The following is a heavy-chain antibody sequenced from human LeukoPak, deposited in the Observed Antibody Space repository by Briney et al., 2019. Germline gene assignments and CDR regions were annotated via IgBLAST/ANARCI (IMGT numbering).Heavy chain of an antibody. Sequence: GGSLRLSCAAPGFTISTYWMSWVRQAPGKGLEWVAVISYDGRDKHYVDSVKGRFTISRDNSKNTLSLQMSSLRPDDTALYYCARNRGATGYYWVDYWGQGTLVTVSS. CDR2: ISYDGRDK. J-gene: IGHJ4*02. CDR3: ARNRGATGYYWVDY. V-gene: IGHV3-30*03. CDR1: GFTISTYW. D-gene: IGHD3-22*01.